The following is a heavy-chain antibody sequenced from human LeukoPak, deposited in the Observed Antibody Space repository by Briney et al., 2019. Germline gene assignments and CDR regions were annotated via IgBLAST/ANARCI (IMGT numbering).Heavy chain of an antibody. CDR1: GFTFSNAW. Sequence: GGSLRLSCAASGFTFSNAWMSWVRQAPGKGLEWVGRIKGKTDGGTTDYAAPVKGRFTISRDDSKNRLYLQMNSLKSEDTAVYYCTTAGTSHWGQGTLVTVSS. V-gene: IGHV3-15*01. CDR2: IKGKTDGGTT. CDR3: TTAGTSH. J-gene: IGHJ1*01. D-gene: IGHD3-10*01.